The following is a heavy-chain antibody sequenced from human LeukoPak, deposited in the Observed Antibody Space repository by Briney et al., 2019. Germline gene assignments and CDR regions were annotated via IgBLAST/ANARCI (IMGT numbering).Heavy chain of an antibody. Sequence: PGGSLRLSCAASGFTFSNYYMSWIRQAPGRGLEWVAYISNGDGTIKYADSVKGRFTNSRDNARNLLCLQMNSLRVEDTAIYYCARETTARDVWGKGTTVTVSS. CDR2: ISNGDGTI. CDR1: GFTFSNYY. D-gene: IGHD1-1*01. J-gene: IGHJ6*04. V-gene: IGHV3-11*04. CDR3: ARETTARDV.